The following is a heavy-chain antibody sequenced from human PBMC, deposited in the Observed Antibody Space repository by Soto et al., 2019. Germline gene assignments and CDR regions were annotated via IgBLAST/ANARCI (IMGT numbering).Heavy chain of an antibody. CDR3: AQMATLTTSALDV. D-gene: IGHD4-4*01. V-gene: IGHV3-23*01. J-gene: IGHJ3*01. CDR2: ISSSSGATT. Sequence: EAQLWESGGGPVQPGESLRLSCAASGFSFDIYAMAWVRRAPGKGLEWVSAISSSSGATTYYADSVRGRFTISRDNSRNTLYLQMSSLRVEDTVVYYCAQMATLTTSALDVWGQGTMVSVSS. CDR1: GFSFDIYA.